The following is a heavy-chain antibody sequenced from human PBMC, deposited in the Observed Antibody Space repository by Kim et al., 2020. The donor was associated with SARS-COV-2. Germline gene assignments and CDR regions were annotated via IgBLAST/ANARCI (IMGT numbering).Heavy chain of an antibody. Sequence: GSTYYHPSLKSRVPISLDTSKNQFSLKLNSVTAADTAVYYCARGFGYSSTWGLGTLVTVSS. D-gene: IGHD6-13*01. V-gene: IGHV4-39*07. CDR3: ARGFGYSST. J-gene: IGHJ4*02. CDR2: GST.